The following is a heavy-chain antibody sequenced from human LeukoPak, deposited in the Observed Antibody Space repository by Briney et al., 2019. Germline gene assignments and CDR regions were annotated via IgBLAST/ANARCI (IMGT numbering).Heavy chain of an antibody. J-gene: IGHJ4*02. CDR1: GGSISNFY. V-gene: IGHV4-59*01. Sequence: SETLSLTCSVSGGSISNFYRSWIRQPPGRGLEWIGYIYNSGSTNYNPSLKSRVTISIDTSKNQFSLKLSSVTAADTAIYYCARGQIPSAYWGQGTLVTVSS. CDR3: ARGQIPSAY. CDR2: IYNSGST.